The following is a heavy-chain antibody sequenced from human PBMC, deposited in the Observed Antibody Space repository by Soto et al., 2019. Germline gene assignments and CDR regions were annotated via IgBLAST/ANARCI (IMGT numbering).Heavy chain of an antibody. D-gene: IGHD6-6*01. CDR2: IYHSGST. V-gene: IGHV4-4*02. Sequence: QVQLQESGPGLVKPSGTLSLTCAVSGGSISSSNWWSWVRQPPGKGLEWIGEIYHSGSTNYNPYLKSRVTLSVDKSKSQFSLKLSSVTAADTAVYYCARDRWVQVGSSYFDYWGQGTLVTVSS. CDR3: ARDRWVQVGSSYFDY. CDR1: GGSISSSNW. J-gene: IGHJ4*02.